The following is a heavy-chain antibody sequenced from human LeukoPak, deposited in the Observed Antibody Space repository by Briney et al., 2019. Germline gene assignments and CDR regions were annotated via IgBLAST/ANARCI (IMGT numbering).Heavy chain of an antibody. J-gene: IGHJ4*02. CDR1: GYTFTSYY. V-gene: IGHV1-46*01. D-gene: IGHD3-22*01. CDR3: ARESDYYDSSGYEFDY. CDR2: INPSGGST. Sequence: ASVKVSCKASGYTFTSYYMHWVRQAPGQGLEWMGIINPSGGSTSYAQKFQGRVTMTRDTSISTAYMELSRLRSDDTAVYYCARESDYYDSSGYEFDYWGQGTLVTVSS.